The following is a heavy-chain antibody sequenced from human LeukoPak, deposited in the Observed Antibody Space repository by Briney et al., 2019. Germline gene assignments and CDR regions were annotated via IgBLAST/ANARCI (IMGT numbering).Heavy chain of an antibody. D-gene: IGHD2-8*01. CDR3: AKADIVLMVYAIRGPFDY. J-gene: IGHJ4*02. Sequence: GGSLRLPCAASGFTFSSYAMSWVRQAPGKGLEWVSAISGSGGSTYYADSVKGRFTISRDNSKNTLYLQMNSLRAEDTAVYYCAKADIVLMVYAIRGPFDYWGQGTLVTVSS. CDR2: ISGSGGST. V-gene: IGHV3-23*01. CDR1: GFTFSSYA.